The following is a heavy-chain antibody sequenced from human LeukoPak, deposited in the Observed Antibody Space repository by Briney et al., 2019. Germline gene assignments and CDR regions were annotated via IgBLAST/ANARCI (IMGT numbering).Heavy chain of an antibody. CDR3: ASVFDS. CDR2: INHDGTGT. V-gene: IGHV3-74*01. J-gene: IGHJ4*02. Sequence: GGSLRLSRAASGWMHWVRQAPGKGLVWVSGINHDGTGTYYADSVKGRFTISRDNAKNTVYLQMNSLSAEDTAVYYCASVFDSWGQGFLVTVSS. CDR1: GW.